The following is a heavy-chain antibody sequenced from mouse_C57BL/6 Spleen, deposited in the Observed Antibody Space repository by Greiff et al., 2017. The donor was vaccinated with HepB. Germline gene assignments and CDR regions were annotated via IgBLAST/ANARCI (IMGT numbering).Heavy chain of an antibody. D-gene: IGHD1-1*01. V-gene: IGHV1-81*01. CDR2: IYPRSGNT. CDR1: GYTFTSYG. J-gene: IGHJ2*01. CDR3: ARGLITTVEGYYFDY. Sequence: VQLQQSGAELARPGASVKLSCKASGYTFTSYGISWVKQRTGQGLEWIGEIYPRSGNTYSNEKFKGKATLTADKSSSTAYMELRSLTSEDSAVYFCARGLITTVEGYYFDYWGQGTTLTVSS.